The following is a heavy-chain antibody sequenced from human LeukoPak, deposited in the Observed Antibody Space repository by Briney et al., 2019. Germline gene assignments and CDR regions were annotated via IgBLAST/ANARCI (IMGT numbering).Heavy chain of an antibody. Sequence: GGSLRLSCAPPGSALRSHWLTWFPQVPGRGPEWVANVNRDGSETYYLDSVKGRFTISKDNAKNSLYLQMNSLRAEDTALYHCARNNGMDVWGQGTTVIVSS. CDR2: VNRDGSET. CDR1: GSALRSHW. V-gene: IGHV3-7*03. CDR3: ARNNGMDV. J-gene: IGHJ6*02.